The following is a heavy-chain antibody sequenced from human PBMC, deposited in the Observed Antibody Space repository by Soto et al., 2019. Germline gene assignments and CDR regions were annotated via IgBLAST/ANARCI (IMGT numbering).Heavy chain of an antibody. D-gene: IGHD1-26*01. Sequence: GGYLRLSCAASGFTFSSYGMHWVRQAPGKGLEWVAVISYDGSNKYYADSVRGRFTISRDNSKNTLYLQMNSLRAEDTAVYYCAKEDPRPCIVDYWGQGTLVTVSS. CDR2: ISYDGSNK. V-gene: IGHV3-30*18. CDR3: AKEDPRPCIVDY. J-gene: IGHJ4*02. CDR1: GFTFSSYG.